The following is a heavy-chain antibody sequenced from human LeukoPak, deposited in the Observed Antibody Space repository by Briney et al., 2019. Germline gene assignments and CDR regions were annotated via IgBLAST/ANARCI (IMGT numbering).Heavy chain of an antibody. CDR2: INPNSGGT. Sequence: ASVKVSCKASGYTFTGYYMHWVRQAPGQGLEWMVRINPNSGGTNYAQKFQGRVTMTRDTSISTAYMELSRLRSDDTAVYYCARKYYDSSGYYYYPFDYWGQGTLVTVSS. CDR1: GYTFTGYY. CDR3: ARKYYDSSGYYYYPFDY. D-gene: IGHD3-22*01. J-gene: IGHJ4*02. V-gene: IGHV1-2*06.